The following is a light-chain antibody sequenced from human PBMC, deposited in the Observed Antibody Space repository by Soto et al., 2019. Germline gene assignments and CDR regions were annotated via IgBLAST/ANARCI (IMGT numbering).Light chain of an antibody. Sequence: QSALTQPPSASGTPGQRVTMSCSGISSNIGTNTVNWYQQLPGAAPKLLIYTDDKRPSGVPGRFSGSKSGTSASLAISGLQSEDEATYYCEAWDGSLNIVLFGGGTKLPVL. CDR3: EAWDGSLNIVL. CDR2: TDD. J-gene: IGLJ2*01. V-gene: IGLV1-44*01. CDR1: SSNIGTNT.